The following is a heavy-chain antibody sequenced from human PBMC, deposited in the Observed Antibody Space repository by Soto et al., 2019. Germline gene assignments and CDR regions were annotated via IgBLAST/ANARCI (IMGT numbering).Heavy chain of an antibody. Sequence: PSETLSLTCAVYGGSSSGYYWSWIRQPPGKGLEWIGEINHSGSTNYNPSLKSRVTISVDTSKNQFSLKLSSVTAADTAVYYCARTPPTVTTTLYFDYWGQGTLVTVSS. CDR2: INHSGST. CDR1: GGSSSGYY. CDR3: ARTPPTVTTTLYFDY. D-gene: IGHD4-17*01. J-gene: IGHJ4*02. V-gene: IGHV4-34*01.